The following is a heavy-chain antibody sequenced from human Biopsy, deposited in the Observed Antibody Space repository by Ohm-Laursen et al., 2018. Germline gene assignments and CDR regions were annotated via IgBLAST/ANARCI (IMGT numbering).Heavy chain of an antibody. CDR2: ISYTGYT. Sequence: SETLSLTCTVSGGSFTGHYWSWIRQPPGKGLEWIGYISYTGYTSYNASLKSRVTISVDTSRNHFSLRLSSLTAADTAVYYCARGSNDFGGLYFHRWGQGTLLTVSS. J-gene: IGHJ4*02. V-gene: IGHV4-59*11. D-gene: IGHD4/OR15-4a*01. CDR1: GGSFTGHY. CDR3: ARGSNDFGGLYFHR.